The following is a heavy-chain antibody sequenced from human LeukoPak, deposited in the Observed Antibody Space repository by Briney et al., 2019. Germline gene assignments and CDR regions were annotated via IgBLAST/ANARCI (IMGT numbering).Heavy chain of an antibody. CDR1: GFTFSSYW. J-gene: IGHJ6*03. V-gene: IGHV3-7*01. CDR2: IKQDGSEK. Sequence: PGGSLRLSCAASGFTFSSYWMSWVRQAPGRGLEWVANIKQDGSEKYYVDSVKGRFTISRDNAKNSLYLQMNSLRAEDTAVYYCARARRPDGVVPAARYMDVWGKGTTVTVSS. CDR3: ARARRPDGVVPAARYMDV. D-gene: IGHD2-2*01.